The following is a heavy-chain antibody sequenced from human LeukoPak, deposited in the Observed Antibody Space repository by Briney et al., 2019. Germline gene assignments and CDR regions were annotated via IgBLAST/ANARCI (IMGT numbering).Heavy chain of an antibody. V-gene: IGHV3-23*01. CDR2: ISGSGGNT. CDR1: GFTFSSYA. D-gene: IGHD6-6*01. J-gene: IGHJ6*02. CDR3: AKDLYTGSWYYGMDV. Sequence: GGSLRLSCAASGFTFSSYAMSWVRQAPGKGLEWVSAISGSGGNTYYADSVKGRFTISRDNSKNTLYLQMNSLRAEDTAVYYCAKDLYTGSWYYGMDVWGQGTTVTVSS.